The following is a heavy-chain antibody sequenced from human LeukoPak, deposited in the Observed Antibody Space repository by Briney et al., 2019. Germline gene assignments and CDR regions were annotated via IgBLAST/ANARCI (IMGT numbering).Heavy chain of an antibody. CDR3: ARGGRGAALPPLYNY. V-gene: IGHV4-34*01. D-gene: IGHD6-6*01. Sequence: PSETLSLTCAVYGGSFSGYYWGWIRQPPGKGLEWIGEINHSGSTNYNPSLKSRVTISVDTSKNQFSLKLSSVTAADTAVYYCARGGRGAALPPLYNYWGQGTLVTVSS. J-gene: IGHJ4*02. CDR2: INHSGST. CDR1: GGSFSGYY.